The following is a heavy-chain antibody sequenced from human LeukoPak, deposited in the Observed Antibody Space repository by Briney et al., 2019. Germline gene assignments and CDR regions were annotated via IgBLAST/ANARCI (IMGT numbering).Heavy chain of an antibody. J-gene: IGHJ4*02. CDR2: IRSKKVLGGAI. Sequence: GSLRLSCTAFGFTFGDYGLSWFRQAPGKGLEWIGFIRSKKVLGGAIEYAASVKGRFTFSRDDSKSIAYLQMNDLRTDDTAVYYCTRDWWRLGFDYWGQGTLVTVSS. V-gene: IGHV3-49*03. D-gene: IGHD2-21*02. CDR1: GFTFGDYG. CDR3: TRDWWRLGFDY.